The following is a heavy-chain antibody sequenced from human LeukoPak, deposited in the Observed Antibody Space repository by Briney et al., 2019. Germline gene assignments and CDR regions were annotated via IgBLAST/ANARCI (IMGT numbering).Heavy chain of an antibody. CDR3: ARVMSGGGWYRLPSDY. CDR1: GGSFSGYY. J-gene: IGHJ4*02. Sequence: SETLSLTCAVYGGSFSGYYWSWIRQPPGKGLEWIGEINHSGSTNYNPSLKSRVTISVDTSKNQFSLKLSSVTAADTAVYYCARVMSGGGWYRLPSDYWGQGTLVTVSS. V-gene: IGHV4-34*01. CDR2: INHSGST. D-gene: IGHD6-19*01.